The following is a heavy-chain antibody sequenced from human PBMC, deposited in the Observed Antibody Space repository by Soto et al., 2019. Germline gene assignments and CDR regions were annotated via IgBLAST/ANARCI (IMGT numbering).Heavy chain of an antibody. Sequence: PGGSLRLSCAASGFTFSSYWMSWVRQAPGKGLEWVANIKQDGSEKYYVDSVKGRFTISRDNAKNSLYLQMNSLRAEDTAVYYCARKGIKYGSGSYYDYWGQGTLVTVSS. CDR3: ARKGIKYGSGSYYDY. V-gene: IGHV3-7*01. CDR2: IKQDGSEK. J-gene: IGHJ4*02. D-gene: IGHD3-10*01. CDR1: GFTFSSYW.